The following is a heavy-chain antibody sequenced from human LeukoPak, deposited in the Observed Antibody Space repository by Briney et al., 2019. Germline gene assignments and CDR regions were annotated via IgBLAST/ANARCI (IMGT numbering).Heavy chain of an antibody. D-gene: IGHD3-3*01. Sequence: SETLSLTCTVSGGSISSGSYYWSWIRQPAGKGLEWIRRIYTSGSTNYNPSLKSRVTISVDTSKNQFSLKLSSVTAADTAVYYCARGADDFWSGERYYFDYWGQGTLVTVSS. CDR2: IYTSGST. CDR1: GGSISSGSYY. J-gene: IGHJ4*02. CDR3: ARGADDFWSGERYYFDY. V-gene: IGHV4-61*02.